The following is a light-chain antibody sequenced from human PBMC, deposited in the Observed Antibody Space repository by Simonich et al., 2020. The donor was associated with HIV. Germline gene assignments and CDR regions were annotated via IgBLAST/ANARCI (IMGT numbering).Light chain of an antibody. Sequence: SYELTQPPSVSVSLGQTASITCSGDKLDDKYACWYQQKPGQSPVLVIYQDNKRPSGIPERFSGSNSGNTATLTISGTQAMDEADYYCQAWDSSTAQVFGGGTKLTVL. CDR3: QAWDSSTAQV. CDR2: QDN. J-gene: IGLJ3*02. CDR1: KLDDKY. V-gene: IGLV3-1*01.